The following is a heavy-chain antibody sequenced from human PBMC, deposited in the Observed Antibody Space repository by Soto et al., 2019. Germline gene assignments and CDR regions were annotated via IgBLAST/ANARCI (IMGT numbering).Heavy chain of an antibody. J-gene: IGHJ6*02. CDR1: GFTFSGYE. CDR3: AREVTVFGVIIPKPMDV. Sequence: QPGGSLRLSCAASGFTFSGYEMNWVRQAPGKGLEWISYISGSGTTIYYADSVKGRFTISRDNAKKSLYLQMNSLRAEDTAVYYCAREVTVFGVIIPKPMDVSGQGPTVTVYS. V-gene: IGHV3-48*03. CDR2: ISGSGTTI. D-gene: IGHD3-3*01.